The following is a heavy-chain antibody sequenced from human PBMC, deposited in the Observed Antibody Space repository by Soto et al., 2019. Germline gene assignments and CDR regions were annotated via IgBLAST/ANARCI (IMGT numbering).Heavy chain of an antibody. J-gene: IGHJ6*02. V-gene: IGHV3-73*01. D-gene: IGHD3-3*01. CDR1: GFTFSGSA. CDR3: TRHYDFWSGYYNGDYSYYDMDA. Sequence: GGSLRLSCAASGFTFSGSAMHWVRQASGKGLEWVGRIRSKANSYATAYAASVKGRFTISRDDSKNTAYLQMNSLKTEDTAVYYCTRHYDFWSGYYNGDYSYYDMDAWAQGTMVTVSS. CDR2: IRSKANSYAT.